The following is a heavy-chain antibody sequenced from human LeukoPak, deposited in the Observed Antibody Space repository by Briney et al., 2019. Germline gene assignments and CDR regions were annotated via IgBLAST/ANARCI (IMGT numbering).Heavy chain of an antibody. CDR2: ISSSSSYI. CDR3: ASSMGWLGPY. Sequence: GGSLRLSCAASGLTFSSYSMNWVRQAPGKGLEWVSSISSSSSYIYYADSVKGRFTISRDNAKNSLYLQMNSLRAEDTAVYYCASSMGWLGPYWGQGTLVTVSS. V-gene: IGHV3-21*01. D-gene: IGHD6-19*01. CDR1: GLTFSSYS. J-gene: IGHJ4*02.